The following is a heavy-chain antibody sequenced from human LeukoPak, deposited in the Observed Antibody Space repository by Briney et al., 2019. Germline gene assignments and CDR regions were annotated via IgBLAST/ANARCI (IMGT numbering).Heavy chain of an antibody. Sequence: PGGSLRLSCAASGFTFRNHGMHWVRQAPGKGLEWVAVLWYDGSNQYYADSVKGRYTISRDNSKNTLYLQMNSLRAEDTAVYYCARDISARRLDVWGKGTTVTVSS. CDR3: ARDISARRLDV. CDR2: LWYDGSNQ. CDR1: GFTFRNHG. V-gene: IGHV3-33*01. J-gene: IGHJ6*04. D-gene: IGHD3-16*01.